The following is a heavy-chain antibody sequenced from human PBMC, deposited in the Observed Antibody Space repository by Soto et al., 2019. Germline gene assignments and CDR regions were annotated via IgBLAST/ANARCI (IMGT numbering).Heavy chain of an antibody. V-gene: IGHV1-69*08. J-gene: IGHJ4*02. Sequence: QVQLVQSGAEVKKPGSSVKVSCKASGGTFSSYTISWVRQAPGQGLEWMGRIIPILGIANYAQKFQGRVTITADKSTSTAYRELSSLRSEDTAVYYCARDRRRDYYGSGSYECWGQETLVTVSS. CDR1: GGTFSSYT. CDR3: ARDRRRDYYGSGSYEC. CDR2: IIPILGIA. D-gene: IGHD3-10*01.